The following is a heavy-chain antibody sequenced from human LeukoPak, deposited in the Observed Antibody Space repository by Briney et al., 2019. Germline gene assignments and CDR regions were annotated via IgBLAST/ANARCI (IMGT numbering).Heavy chain of an antibody. D-gene: IGHD6-19*01. CDR3: ARPPGLAGHYSYFYGMDV. J-gene: IGHJ6*02. V-gene: IGHV3-66*04. CDR1: GFTFSNAW. Sequence: GGSLRLSCAASGFTFSNAWMSWVRQAPGKGLEWVSILYSGGSTYYADSVKGRFAISRDNSKNTLYLQMDSLRAEDTALYYCARPPGLAGHYSYFYGMDVWGQGTTVTVSS. CDR2: LYSGGST.